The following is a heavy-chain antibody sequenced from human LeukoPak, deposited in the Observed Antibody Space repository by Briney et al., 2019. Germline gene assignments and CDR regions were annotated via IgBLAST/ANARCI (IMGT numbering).Heavy chain of an antibody. CDR3: ARSRSGTYYNADV. Sequence: GGSLRLSCAAFGFTFSSYDMTWVRQAPGKRLEWVSYISNSGNTIYYADSVKGRFTISRDNSLYLQMSSLRAEDTAVYYCARSRSGTYYNADVWGKGTTVTISS. CDR1: GFTFSSYD. J-gene: IGHJ6*04. CDR2: ISNSGNTI. V-gene: IGHV3-48*03. D-gene: IGHD3-10*01.